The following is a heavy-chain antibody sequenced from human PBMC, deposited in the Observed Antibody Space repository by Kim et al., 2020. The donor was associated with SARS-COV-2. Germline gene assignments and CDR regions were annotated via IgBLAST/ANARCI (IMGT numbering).Heavy chain of an antibody. CDR3: AKDRGIAVAGDLNWFDP. D-gene: IGHD6-19*01. Sequence: VKGRFTISRDNAKNSLYLQMNSLRDEDTALYYCAKDRGIAVAGDLNWFDPWGQGTLVTVSS. V-gene: IGHV3-9*01. J-gene: IGHJ5*02.